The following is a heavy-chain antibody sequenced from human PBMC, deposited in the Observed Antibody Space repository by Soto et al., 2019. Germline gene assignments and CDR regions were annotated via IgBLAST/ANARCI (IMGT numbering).Heavy chain of an antibody. CDR2: IFSRGST. V-gene: IGHV4-59*01. J-gene: IGHJ4*02. Sequence: QVQLQESGPGLVKPSETLSLTCTVSGDSISSFYWTWIRQPPGKGLEGVGDIFSRGSTNYTPSLKSRVTISVDTSENQFSLKLTSVTAADTAVYYWARVGYCSSTPCWPIGYFEYWGQGTLVTVSS. D-gene: IGHD2-2*01. CDR1: GDSISSFY. CDR3: ARVGYCSSTPCWPIGYFEY.